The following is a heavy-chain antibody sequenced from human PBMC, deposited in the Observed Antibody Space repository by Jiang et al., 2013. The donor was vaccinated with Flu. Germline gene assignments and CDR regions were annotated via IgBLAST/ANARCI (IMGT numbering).Heavy chain of an antibody. D-gene: IGHD3-10*01. Sequence: GAEVKKPGASVNISCKAPRYFFTTYSMSWVRQAPGQGLEWMGIINPTTGDTTYVQRFQGRVTMTRDTSTTTVYMEVSSLRSEDTAVYYCVRADYYGSGGLLPSVDWGQGTMVIVSS. CDR3: VRADYYGSGGLLPSVD. CDR2: INPTTGDT. J-gene: IGHJ4*02. V-gene: IGHV1-46*01. CDR1: RYFFTTYS.